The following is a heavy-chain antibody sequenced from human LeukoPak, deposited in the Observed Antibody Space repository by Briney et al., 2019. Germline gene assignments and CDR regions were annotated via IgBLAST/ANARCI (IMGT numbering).Heavy chain of an antibody. CDR3: ARGPLEFCSGGSCYSGRNWFDP. Sequence: ASVKVSCKASEYTFTAYYMHWMRLAPGQGLEWMGWINPNTGDTNYAQKFQGRVTMTRDTSMSTAYMKLSSLRFDDTAVYYCARGPLEFCSGGSCYSGRNWFDPWGQGTLVTVSS. CDR1: EYTFTAYY. V-gene: IGHV1-2*02. D-gene: IGHD2-15*01. CDR2: INPNTGDT. J-gene: IGHJ5*02.